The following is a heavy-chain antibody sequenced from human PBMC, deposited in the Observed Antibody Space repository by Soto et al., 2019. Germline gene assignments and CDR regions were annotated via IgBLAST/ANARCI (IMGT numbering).Heavy chain of an antibody. V-gene: IGHV3-33*01. CDR1: GFTFSSYG. CDR2: IWYDGSNK. CDR3: ARGDYRVDY. J-gene: IGHJ4*02. D-gene: IGHD3-10*01. Sequence: QVQLVESGGGVVQPGRSLRLSCAASGFTFSSYGMHWVRQAPGKGLEWVAVIWYDGSNKYYADSVKGRFTISRDNSKNTLYLQMNSLRAEGTAVYYCARGDYRVDYWGQGTLVTVSS.